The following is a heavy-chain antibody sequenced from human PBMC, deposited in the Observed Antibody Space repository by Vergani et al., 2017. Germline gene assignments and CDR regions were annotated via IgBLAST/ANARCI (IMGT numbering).Heavy chain of an antibody. J-gene: IGHJ6*02. D-gene: IGHD2-15*01. V-gene: IGHV5-51*01. CDR1: GYSFTSYW. Sequence: EVQLVQSGAEVKKPGESLKISCKGSGYSFTSYWIGWVRQMPGKGLEWMGIIYPGDSATRYSPSFQGQVTISADKSISTAYLQWSSLKASDTAMYYCARHRGWGLVVVAATPWYYYYGMDVWSQGTTVTVSS. CDR3: ARHRGWGLVVVAATPWYYYYGMDV. CDR2: IYPGDSAT.